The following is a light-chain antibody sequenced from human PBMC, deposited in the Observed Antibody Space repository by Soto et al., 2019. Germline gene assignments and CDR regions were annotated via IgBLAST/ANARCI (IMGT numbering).Light chain of an antibody. J-gene: IGKJ5*01. Sequence: DLQMTQSPSSLSASVVDRVTITCGASLPISNYLAWYQQKPGKAPNFLIYDASNLETGVPSRFSGSGSGTDFTFTISSLQPEDFATYYCQQYDNLPITFGQGTRLEIK. CDR2: DAS. CDR1: LPISNY. CDR3: QQYDNLPIT. V-gene: IGKV1-33*01.